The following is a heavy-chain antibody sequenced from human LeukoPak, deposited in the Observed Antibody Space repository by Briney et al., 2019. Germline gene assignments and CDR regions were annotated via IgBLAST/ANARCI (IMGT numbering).Heavy chain of an antibody. V-gene: IGHV3-7*03. CDR1: GFTFSSYW. Sequence: PGGSLRLSCAASGFTFSSYWMSWVRQAPGKGLEWVANIKQDGSEKYYVDSVKGRFSISRDNSKTTLYLQMNSLRAEDTAIYYCTKKVWSGSYPFDDWGQGTLVTVSS. CDR3: TKKVWSGSYPFDD. D-gene: IGHD1-26*01. J-gene: IGHJ4*02. CDR2: IKQDGSEK.